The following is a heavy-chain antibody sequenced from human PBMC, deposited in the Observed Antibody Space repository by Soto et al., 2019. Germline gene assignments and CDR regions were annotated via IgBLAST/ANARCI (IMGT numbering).Heavy chain of an antibody. CDR1: GGSISSSNW. CDR3: ARGFVRAVAGLDPYFDY. J-gene: IGHJ4*02. D-gene: IGHD6-19*01. Sequence: SXTLSLTCAVSGGSISSSNWWSWVRQPPGKGLEWIGEIYHSGSTNYNPSLKSRVTISVDKSKNQFSLKLSSVTAADTAVYYCARGFVRAVAGLDPYFDYLGQGTLVTVSS. V-gene: IGHV4-4*02. CDR2: IYHSGST.